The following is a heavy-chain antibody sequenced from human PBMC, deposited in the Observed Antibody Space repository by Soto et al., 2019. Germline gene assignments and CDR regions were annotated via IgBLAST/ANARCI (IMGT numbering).Heavy chain of an antibody. D-gene: IGHD5-12*01. CDR3: AWTRPRRRYSGYATFDY. J-gene: IGHJ4*02. V-gene: IGHV1-8*01. CDR2: MNPNSCNT. CDR1: GYTCTSCD. Sequence: GASVKVSCKASGYTCTSCDINWGRQATGEGVEWMGWMNPNSCNTGYAPKYQRRVTRTSTTSISTAYRELSSQRSEDTAVYYCAWTRPRRRYSGYATFDYWGQGTLVTVSS.